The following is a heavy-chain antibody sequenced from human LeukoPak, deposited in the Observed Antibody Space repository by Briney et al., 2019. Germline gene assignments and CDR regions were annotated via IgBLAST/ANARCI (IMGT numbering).Heavy chain of an antibody. CDR3: ARGTYYYDSSGYDFDY. CDR1: GGSFSGYY. CDR2: ISSSSSYI. V-gene: IGHV3-21*01. D-gene: IGHD3-22*01. Sequence: PSETLSLTCAVYGGSFSGYYWSWIRQPPGKGLEWVSSISSSSSYIYYADSVKGRFTISRDNAKNSLYLQMNSLRAEDTAVYYCARGTYYYDSSGYDFDYWGQGALVTVSS. J-gene: IGHJ4*02.